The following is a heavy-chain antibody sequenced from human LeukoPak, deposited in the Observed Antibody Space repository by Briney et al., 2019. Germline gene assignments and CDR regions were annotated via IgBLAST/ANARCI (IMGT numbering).Heavy chain of an antibody. V-gene: IGHV1-24*01. J-gene: IGHJ4*02. CDR1: GYTLTELS. D-gene: IGHD3-3*01. CDR3: ATVLGYDFWSGATDPPYYFDY. Sequence: ASVKVSCKVSGYTLTELSMHWVRQAPGKGLEGMGGFDPEDGETIYAQKFQGRVTMTEDTSTDTAYMELSSLRSKDTAVYYCATVLGYDFWSGATDPPYYFDYWGQGTLVTVSS. CDR2: FDPEDGET.